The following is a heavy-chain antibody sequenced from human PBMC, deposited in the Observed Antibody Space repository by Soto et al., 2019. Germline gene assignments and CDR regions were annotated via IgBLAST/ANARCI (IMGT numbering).Heavy chain of an antibody. Sequence: QVQLVESGGGVVQPGRSLRLSCAASGFTFSSYAMHWVRQAPGTGLEWVAVISYDGSNKYYADSVKGRFTISRDNSKNTLYLQMNRLRAEDTAVYYCARDLVVGASAFDIWGQGTMVTVSS. D-gene: IGHD1-26*01. CDR1: GFTFSSYA. CDR3: ARDLVVGASAFDI. CDR2: ISYDGSNK. V-gene: IGHV3-30-3*01. J-gene: IGHJ3*02.